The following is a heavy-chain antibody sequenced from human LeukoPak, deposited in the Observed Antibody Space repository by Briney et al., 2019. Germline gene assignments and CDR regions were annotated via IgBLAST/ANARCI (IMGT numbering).Heavy chain of an antibody. CDR1: GYTFTSYA. J-gene: IGHJ4*02. Sequence: ASVKVSCKASGYTFTSYAMHWVRQAPGQRLEWMGWINAGNGNTKYSQKFQGRVTITRDTSASTAYMELSSLRSGDTAVYYCARVGSYGGPPVDDYWGQGTLVTVSS. CDR2: INAGNGNT. CDR3: ARVGSYGGPPVDDY. D-gene: IGHD4-23*01. V-gene: IGHV1-3*01.